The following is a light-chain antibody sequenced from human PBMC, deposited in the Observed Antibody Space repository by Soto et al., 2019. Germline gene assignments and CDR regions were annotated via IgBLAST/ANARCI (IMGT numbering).Light chain of an antibody. J-gene: IGKJ2*01. CDR2: GAS. CDR3: LQHSSFPYT. Sequence: DIQMTQSPSAVSASVGDRVTITCRASQDITNFLAWLQQNPGKVPDRLIFGASSLQSGVPSRFSGSGSGTEFTLTISSLQPEDFATYYCLQHSSFPYTFGQGTRLEI. V-gene: IGKV1-17*03. CDR1: QDITNF.